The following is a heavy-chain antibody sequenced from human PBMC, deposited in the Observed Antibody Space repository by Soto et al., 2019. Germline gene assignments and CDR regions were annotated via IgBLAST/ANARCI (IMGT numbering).Heavy chain of an antibody. CDR2: IRAYNGNT. V-gene: IGHV1-18*01. Sequence: ASVKVSCKASGYTFTSYGISWVRQAPGQGLEWMGWIRAYNGNTNYAQKLQGRVTLSVDTSTNQCSLTLSSMTAADTAVYYCAARPPGGPYRGVFDYWSQGTLVTVS. J-gene: IGHJ4*02. D-gene: IGHD3-10*01. CDR1: GYTFTSYG. CDR3: AARPPGGPYRGVFDY.